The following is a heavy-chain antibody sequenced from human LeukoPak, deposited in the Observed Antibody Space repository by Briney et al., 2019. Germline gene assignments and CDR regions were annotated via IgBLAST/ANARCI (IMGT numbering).Heavy chain of an antibody. D-gene: IGHD1-26*01. CDR3: ARELHSGSYYFDY. CDR1: GYSISNAYY. CDR2: LYHSGST. Sequence: SETLSLTCSVSGYSISNAYYWAWIRQPPGKGLEWIGSLYHSGSTYYNPSLKSRATTSVDTSKNRFSLKLTSVTAADTAVYYCARELHSGSYYFDYWGQGTLVTVSS. J-gene: IGHJ4*02. V-gene: IGHV4-38-2*02.